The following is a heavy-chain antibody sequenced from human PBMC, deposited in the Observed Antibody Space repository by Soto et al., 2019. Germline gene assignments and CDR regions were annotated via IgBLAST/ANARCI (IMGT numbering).Heavy chain of an antibody. CDR2: INSDGTTT. V-gene: IGHV3-74*01. J-gene: IGHJ5*02. D-gene: IGHD1-26*01. CDR3: ATVGTGSYNWFDP. Sequence: EVQLVESGGGLVQPGGSLRLSCAASGFTFSSYWMHWVRQAPGKALVWVSRINSDGTTTTYADPVKGRFTISRDNAKNTVYLQMNSLRAEDTAVYYCATVGTGSYNWFDPWGRGTLVTVSS. CDR1: GFTFSSYW.